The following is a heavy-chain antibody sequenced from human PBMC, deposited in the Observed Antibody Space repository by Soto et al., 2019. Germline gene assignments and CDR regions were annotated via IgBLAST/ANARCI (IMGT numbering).Heavy chain of an antibody. J-gene: IGHJ1*01. V-gene: IGHV1-69*13. CDR2: IIPIFGTA. D-gene: IGHD3-22*01. CDR3: ARRGYFYSWGNATDPLYF. CDR1: GGTFSSYA. Sequence: GASVKVSCKASGGTFSSYAISWVRQAPGQGLEWMGGIIPIFGTANYAQKFQGRVTITADESTSTAYMELSSLRSEDTAVYYCARRGYFYSWGNATDPLYFWGQGTPVPVSS.